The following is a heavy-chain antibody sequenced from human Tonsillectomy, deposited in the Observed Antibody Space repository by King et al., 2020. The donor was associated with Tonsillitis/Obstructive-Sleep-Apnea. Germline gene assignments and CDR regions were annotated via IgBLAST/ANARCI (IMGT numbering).Heavy chain of an antibody. J-gene: IGHJ3*02. D-gene: IGHD6-6*01. V-gene: IGHV3-30*18. Sequence: VQLVESGGGVVQPGRSLRLSCAASGFTFSNFGIHWVRQAPGKGLEWVAVISYDGGNKYYADSVKGRFTISRDNSKNTLYLQTNSLRAEDTAVYYCAKAGVGSSGTHEAFDKWGQGTMVTVSS. CDR2: ISYDGGNK. CDR3: AKAGVGSSGTHEAFDK. CDR1: GFTFSNFG.